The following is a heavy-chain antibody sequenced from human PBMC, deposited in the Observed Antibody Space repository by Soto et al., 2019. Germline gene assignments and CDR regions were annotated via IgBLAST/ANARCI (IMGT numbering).Heavy chain of an antibody. D-gene: IGHD6-6*01. CDR1: GGSISSGGYY. CDR3: ARKEEYSSSFIDP. Sequence: SETLSLTCTVSGGSISSGGYYWSWIRQHPGKGLEWIGYIYYSGSTYYNPSLKSRVTISVDTSKNQFSLKLSSVTAADTAVYYCARKEEYSSSFIDPWGQGTLVTVSS. V-gene: IGHV4-31*03. J-gene: IGHJ5*02. CDR2: IYYSGST.